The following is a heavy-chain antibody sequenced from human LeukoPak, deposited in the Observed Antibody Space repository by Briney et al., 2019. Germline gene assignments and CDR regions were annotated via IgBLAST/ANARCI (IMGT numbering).Heavy chain of an antibody. D-gene: IGHD4-11*01. CDR3: AKEKTVTSIPFDY. CDR2: ISGDGGST. Sequence: AGSLTLSCAASGFTFDDYAMHWVRQAPGKGLEWVSLISGDGGSTYYEDSVKGRFTISRYNSKNSLYLQMNSLKTEDTALYYCAKEKTVTSIPFDYWGQGTLVTVSS. CDR1: GFTFDDYA. J-gene: IGHJ4*02. V-gene: IGHV3-43*02.